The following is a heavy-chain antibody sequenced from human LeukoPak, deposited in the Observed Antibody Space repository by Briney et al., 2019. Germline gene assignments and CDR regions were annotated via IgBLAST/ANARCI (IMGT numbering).Heavy chain of an antibody. CDR2: IGTAGDT. J-gene: IGHJ4*02. CDR1: GFALSNFA. Sequence: GGSLRLSCAASGFALSNFAMHWVRQATGKGLEWVSAIGTAGDTFYPGSVKGRFTISRENAKNSLYLQMNNLRAEDTAVYYCARQMTPHGNFDYWGQGTLVTVSS. V-gene: IGHV3-13*01. CDR3: ARQMTPHGNFDY. D-gene: IGHD1-26*01.